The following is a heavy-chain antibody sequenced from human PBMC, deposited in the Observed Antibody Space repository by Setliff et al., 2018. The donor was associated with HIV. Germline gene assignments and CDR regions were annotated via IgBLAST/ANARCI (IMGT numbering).Heavy chain of an antibody. CDR3: ARRPYYDSWSGHQAFDI. J-gene: IGHJ3*02. CDR1: RYSFTSYW. Sequence: PGESLKISCKGFRYSFTSYWIAWVRQMSGKGLEWMGIIYPGDSDTRYSPSFQGQVTISADKSISTAYLQWSSLKASDTAMYYCARRPYYDSWSGHQAFDIWGQGTMVTVSS. CDR2: IYPGDSDT. D-gene: IGHD3-3*01. V-gene: IGHV5-51*01.